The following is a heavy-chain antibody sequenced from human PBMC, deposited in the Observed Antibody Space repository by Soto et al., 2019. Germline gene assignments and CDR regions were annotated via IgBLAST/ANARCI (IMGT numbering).Heavy chain of an antibody. J-gene: IGHJ5*02. Sequence: TLSLTCTVSGGSISRRGYYWSWIRQHPGKGLEWIGYIDYSGSTCYNPSLKSRVTISVDTSKNQFSLKLSSVPAADTAVYYCARVYGDYVLSKNWFDPWGQGTLVTVSS. V-gene: IGHV4-31*03. CDR2: IDYSGST. D-gene: IGHD4-17*01. CDR3: ARVYGDYVLSKNWFDP. CDR1: GGSISRRGYY.